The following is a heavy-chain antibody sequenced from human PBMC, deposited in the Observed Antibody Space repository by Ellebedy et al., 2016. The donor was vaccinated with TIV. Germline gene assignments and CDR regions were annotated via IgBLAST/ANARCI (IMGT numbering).Heavy chain of an antibody. D-gene: IGHD4-17*01. CDR1: GFSTSA. V-gene: IGHV3-30*02. J-gene: IGHJ6*02. CDR3: VKGAYPVPTVMAV. Sequence: GGSLRLSCAASGFSTSAMHWVRQAPGKGLEWVAFIRSDKSAIYYADSARGRFTISRDDSKNTLYLQMSSLRVEDTAVYYCVKGAYPVPTVMAVWGQGTTVTVPS. CDR2: IRSDKSAI.